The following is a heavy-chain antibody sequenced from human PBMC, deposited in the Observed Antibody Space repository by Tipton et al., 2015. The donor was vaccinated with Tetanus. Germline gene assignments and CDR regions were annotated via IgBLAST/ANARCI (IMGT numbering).Heavy chain of an antibody. J-gene: IGHJ4*02. CDR1: GYSFTNYW. Sequence: QLVQSGAEVKKPGESLKMSCKGSGYSFTNYWIGWVRQMPWKVLEWMGSIHPGDSDTRYSPSFQGQVTISADKSISTAYLQWSSLKASDSAMYYCARHTSGSYHAPFDYWGQGTLVTVSS. V-gene: IGHV5-51*01. CDR2: IHPGDSDT. D-gene: IGHD1-26*01. CDR3: ARHTSGSYHAPFDY.